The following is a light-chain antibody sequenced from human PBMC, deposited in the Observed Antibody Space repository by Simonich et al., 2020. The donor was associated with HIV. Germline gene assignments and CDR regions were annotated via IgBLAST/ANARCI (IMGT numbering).Light chain of an antibody. CDR3: QQRSNWPTFT. J-gene: IGKJ3*01. Sequence: EIVMTQSPATLSVSPGERATLSCRASQRVSDSFLAWYQQKPGLAPSLLIYDASNRATGIPARFSGSGSGTDFTLTISSLEPEDFAVYFCQQRSNWPTFTFGPGTKVDIK. CDR2: DAS. V-gene: IGKV3-11*01. CDR1: QRVSDSF.